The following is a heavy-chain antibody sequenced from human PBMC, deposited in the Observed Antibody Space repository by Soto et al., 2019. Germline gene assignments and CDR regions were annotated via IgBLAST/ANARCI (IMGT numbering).Heavy chain of an antibody. CDR2: IYSSGST. CDR1: GFVVSNND. V-gene: IGHV3-53*02. J-gene: IGHJ1*01. Sequence: EVQVVETGGGLIQPGGSLRLSCAASGFVVSNNDMSWVRQAPGKGLEWFSLIYSSGSTHYADSVSGRFNISRDSSKNTLYLQMNRLRVEDTALAYCPRRPLLSTGFWGKGTLVTLSS. CDR3: PRRPLLSTGF. D-gene: IGHD1-1*01.